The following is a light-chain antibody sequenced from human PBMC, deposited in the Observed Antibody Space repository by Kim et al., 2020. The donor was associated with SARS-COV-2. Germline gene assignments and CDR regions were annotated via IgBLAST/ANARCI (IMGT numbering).Light chain of an antibody. V-gene: IGLV1-44*01. CDR2: STN. CDR3: ATWRDSQNGWV. CDR1: SSNIGSNP. Sequence: GQRVTISCSGSSSNIGSNPVHWYQQVPGTAPKLLIHSTNQRPSGVPDRFSGSKSGTSASLAISGLQSADEADYYCATWRDSQNGWVFGGGTQLTVL. J-gene: IGLJ3*02.